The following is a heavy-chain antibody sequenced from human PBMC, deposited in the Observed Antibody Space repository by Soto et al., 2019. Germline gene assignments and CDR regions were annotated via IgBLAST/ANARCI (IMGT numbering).Heavy chain of an antibody. CDR2: SYPGDTDT. D-gene: IGHD6-19*01. CDR1: RYIFTSYW. V-gene: IGHV5-51*01. Sequence: GESKKIACHGSRYIFTSYWVGWVSQTPGKGLEWRGMSYPGDTDTRYSTSFQGQVTISADKSSSAAFLQWSSLKASDTAMYYCVRPFDSSGGYDYWGQGTLVTVSS. CDR3: VRPFDSSGGYDY. J-gene: IGHJ4*02.